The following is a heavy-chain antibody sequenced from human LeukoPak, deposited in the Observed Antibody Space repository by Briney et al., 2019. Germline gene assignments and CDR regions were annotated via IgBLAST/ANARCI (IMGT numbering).Heavy chain of an antibody. CDR2: IYTSGST. D-gene: IGHD2-21*02. CDR3: ARVKGVVTAILDY. CDR1: GGSISSGSYY. Sequence: SETLSLTCTVSGGSISSGSYYWSWIRQPAGKGLEWIGRIYTSGSTNYNPSLKSRVTISVDTSKNQFSLKLISVTAADTAVYYCARVKGVVTAILDYWGQGTLVTVSS. J-gene: IGHJ4*02. V-gene: IGHV4-61*02.